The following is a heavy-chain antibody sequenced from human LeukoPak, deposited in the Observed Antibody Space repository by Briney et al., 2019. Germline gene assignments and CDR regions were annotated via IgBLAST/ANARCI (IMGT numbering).Heavy chain of an antibody. Sequence: PSDTLSLTCTVSGGSISSYYWSWIRQPPGKGLEGIGYIYYSGSTNYNPSLKSRVTMSVDTSKNQFSLNVSSVPAADTVVYYCVRDSRIVVAGTYYYYYMDVWGKGTTVTISS. J-gene: IGHJ6*03. D-gene: IGHD6-19*01. CDR3: VRDSRIVVAGTYYYYYMDV. CDR1: GGSISSYY. V-gene: IGHV4-59*12. CDR2: IYYSGST.